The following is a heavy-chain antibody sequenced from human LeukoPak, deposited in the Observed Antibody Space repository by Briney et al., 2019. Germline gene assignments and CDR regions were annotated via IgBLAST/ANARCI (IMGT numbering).Heavy chain of an antibody. D-gene: IGHD6-19*01. J-gene: IGHJ4*02. V-gene: IGHV3-7*01. CDR1: GFSFSTSA. Sequence: PGGSLRLSCAASGFSFSTSALTWVRQAPGKGLEWVANIKQDGSEKYYVDSVKGRFTISRDNAKNSLYLQMNSLRAEDTAVYYCARDQGRVAVAPDYWGQGTLVTVSS. CDR2: IKQDGSEK. CDR3: ARDQGRVAVAPDY.